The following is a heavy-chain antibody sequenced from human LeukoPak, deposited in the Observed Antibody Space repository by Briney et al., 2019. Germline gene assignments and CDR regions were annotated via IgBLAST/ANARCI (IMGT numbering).Heavy chain of an antibody. CDR1: GGSISSGSYY. D-gene: IGHD2-15*01. V-gene: IGHV4-61*02. Sequence: PSETLSLTCTVSGGSISSGSYYWSWIRQPAGKGLEWIGRIYTSGSTNYNPSLKSRVTISVDTSKNEFSLKLSSVTAADTAVYYCARGDGEYCSGGSCYQHWGQGTLVTVSS. CDR2: IYTSGST. CDR3: ARGDGEYCSGGSCYQH. J-gene: IGHJ4*02.